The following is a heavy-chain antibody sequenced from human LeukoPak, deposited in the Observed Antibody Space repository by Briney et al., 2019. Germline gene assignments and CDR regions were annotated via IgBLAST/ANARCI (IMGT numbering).Heavy chain of an antibody. CDR1: GVSISSYY. V-gene: IGHV4-59*01. CDR3: ARVVPAARDAFDI. CDR2: LTPSGST. D-gene: IGHD2-2*01. J-gene: IGHJ3*02. Sequence: PSETLSLTCTVSGVSISSYYWSWIRQSPEKGLEWIGYLTPSGSTNYKPSLKSRVTISVDTSKNQFSLKLSSVTAADTAVYYCARVVPAARDAFDIWGQGTMVAVSS.